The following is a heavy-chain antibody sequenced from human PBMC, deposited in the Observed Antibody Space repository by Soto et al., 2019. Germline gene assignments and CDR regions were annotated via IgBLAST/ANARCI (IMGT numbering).Heavy chain of an antibody. J-gene: IGHJ3*02. Sequence: ASVKVSCKGSGYSFTSYWIGWVRQMPGKGLEWMGIIYPGDSDTRYSPSFQGQVTISADKSISTAYLQWSSLKASDTAMYYCARQEQLVVLDAFDIWGQGTMVTVSS. CDR1: GYSFTSYW. D-gene: IGHD6-13*01. CDR2: IYPGDSDT. V-gene: IGHV5-51*01. CDR3: ARQEQLVVLDAFDI.